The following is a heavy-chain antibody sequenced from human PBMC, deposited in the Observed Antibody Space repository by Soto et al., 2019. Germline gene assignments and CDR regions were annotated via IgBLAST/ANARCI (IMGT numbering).Heavy chain of an antibody. CDR2: IDWDDDK. Sequence: SGPTLVNPTQTLTLTCTFSGFSLTTSGVRVSWLRQSPGKALEWLARIDWDDDKVYSTSLKTRLTISKDSSKNQVVLTMTNVDPMDTAKYYCARTMILVRGPCFDFWGQGXLVTVHS. D-gene: IGHD3-22*01. CDR3: ARTMILVRGPCFDF. J-gene: IGHJ4*02. CDR1: GFSLTTSGVR. V-gene: IGHV2-70*04.